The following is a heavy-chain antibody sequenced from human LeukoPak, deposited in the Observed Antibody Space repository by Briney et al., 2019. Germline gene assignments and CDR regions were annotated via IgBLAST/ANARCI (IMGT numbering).Heavy chain of an antibody. CDR2: IKEDGSER. J-gene: IGHJ4*02. CDR1: GFTFSTYW. CDR3: ARGLREYSGIDY. Sequence: GGSLRLSCAASGFTFSTYWMSWVRQAPGKGLEWVANIKEDGSERYYVDSVKGRFTVSRDNAKNSLYLQMNSLRAEDTAVYYCARGLREYSGIDYWGLGTLVTVSS. D-gene: IGHD5-12*01. V-gene: IGHV3-7*05.